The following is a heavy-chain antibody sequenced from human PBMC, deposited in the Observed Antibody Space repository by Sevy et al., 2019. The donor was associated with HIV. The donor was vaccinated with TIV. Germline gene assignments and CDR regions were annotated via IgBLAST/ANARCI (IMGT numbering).Heavy chain of an antibody. CDR3: ARDRRGYFHKSGYLISDAFDV. J-gene: IGHJ3*01. V-gene: IGHV3-20*04. D-gene: IGHD5-12*01. Sequence: GGSLRLSCAASGFSFDDYTMNWVRQAPGKGLEWVSGITWNGDNIVYAESVKGRFTVSSDNDKTSLFLQMDSLRAEDTAVYYCARDRRGYFHKSGYLISDAFDVWGQGTLVTVSS. CDR1: GFSFDDYT. CDR2: ITWNGDNI.